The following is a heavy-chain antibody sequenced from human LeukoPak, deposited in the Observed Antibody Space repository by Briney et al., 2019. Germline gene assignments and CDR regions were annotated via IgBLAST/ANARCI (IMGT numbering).Heavy chain of an antibody. Sequence: SETLSLTCTVSGYSISSGYYWGWIRQPPGKGLEWIGSIYHSGSTYYNPSLKSRVTISVDTSKNQFSLKLSSVTAADTAVYYCARDPDTAMVGTGMDVWGKGTTVTISS. V-gene: IGHV4-38-2*02. J-gene: IGHJ6*04. D-gene: IGHD5-18*01. CDR2: IYHSGST. CDR3: ARDPDTAMVGTGMDV. CDR1: GYSISSGYY.